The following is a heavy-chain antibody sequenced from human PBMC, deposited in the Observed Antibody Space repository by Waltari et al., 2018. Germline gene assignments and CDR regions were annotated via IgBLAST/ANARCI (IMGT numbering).Heavy chain of an antibody. J-gene: IGHJ3*02. V-gene: IGHV3-21*01. CDR2: ITSSGRI. Sequence: VQLMESGGGLVKPGGSLRLSCAASGFSFSSYNINWVRQAPGKGLECVSSITSSGRIFYAASVRGRFTISRDNTKSSLYLQMNYLRVEDTAVYYCARDRSSDDAFDIWGQGTVVTV. CDR3: ARDRSSDDAFDI. CDR1: GFSFSSYN.